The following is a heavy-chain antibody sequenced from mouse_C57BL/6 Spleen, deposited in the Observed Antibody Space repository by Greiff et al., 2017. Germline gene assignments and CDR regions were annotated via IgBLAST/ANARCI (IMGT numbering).Heavy chain of an antibody. CDR3: EKYCYGYDLDD. J-gene: IGHJ2*01. CDR2: IDPKSGGT. Sequence: VQLQQPGAELVKPGASVKLSCTASGYTFTGYWMHWVKQRPGRGLEWIGRIDPKSGGTKYNEKFKSKATLTADKPSSTAYMQLSSLTSEDSAVCYCEKYCYGYDLDDWGQGTTLTVSS. CDR1: GYTFTGYW. D-gene: IGHD2-2*01. V-gene: IGHV1-72*01.